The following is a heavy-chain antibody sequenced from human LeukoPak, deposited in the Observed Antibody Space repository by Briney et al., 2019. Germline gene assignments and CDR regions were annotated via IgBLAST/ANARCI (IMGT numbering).Heavy chain of an antibody. CDR2: ISAYNGNT. J-gene: IGHJ5*02. V-gene: IGHV1-18*01. CDR1: GYTFTSYG. Sequence: GASVKVSCKASGYTFTSYGISWVRQAPGQGLEWTGWISAYNGNTNYAQKLQGRVTMTTDTSTSTAYMELRSLRSDDTAVYYCARDWGGSSDYRVWFDPWGQGTLVTVSS. CDR3: ARDWGGSSDYRVWFDP. D-gene: IGHD2-15*01.